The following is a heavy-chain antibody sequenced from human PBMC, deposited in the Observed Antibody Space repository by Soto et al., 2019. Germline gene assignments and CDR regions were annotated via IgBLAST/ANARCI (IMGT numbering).Heavy chain of an antibody. J-gene: IGHJ5*02. D-gene: IGHD2-15*01. V-gene: IGHV4-31*03. Sequence: LSLTCTVSGGSINSGTYHWSWLRQHPGKGLEWIGYIYYTVNTYYNPSLKSRLTISVDTSKNQFSLKLDSVTAADTAVYYCARGQPYCSGGSCSSGWFDPWGQGTLVTVSS. CDR2: IYYTVNT. CDR3: ARGQPYCSGGSCSSGWFDP. CDR1: GGSINSGTYH.